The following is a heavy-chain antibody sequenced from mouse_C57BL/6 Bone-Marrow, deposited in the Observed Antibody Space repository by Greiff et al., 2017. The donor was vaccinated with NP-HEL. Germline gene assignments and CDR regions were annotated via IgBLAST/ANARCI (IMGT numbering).Heavy chain of an antibody. V-gene: IGHV1-81*01. D-gene: IGHD2-10*01. CDR2: IYPRSGNT. CDR1: GYTFTSYG. J-gene: IGHJ3*01. CDR3: ARPYYGNYAGFAY. Sequence: VQLVESGAELARPGASVKLSCKASGYTFTSYGISWVKQRTGQGLEWIGEIYPRSGNTYYNEKFKGKATLTADKSSSTAYMELRSLTSEDSAVYFCARPYYGNYAGFAYGGQGTLVTVSA.